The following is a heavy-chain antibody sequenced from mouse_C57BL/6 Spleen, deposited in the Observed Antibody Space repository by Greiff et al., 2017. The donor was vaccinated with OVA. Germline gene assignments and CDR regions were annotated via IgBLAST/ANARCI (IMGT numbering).Heavy chain of an antibody. CDR2: IWSGGST. D-gene: IGHD1-1*01. CDR1: GFSLTSYG. CDR3: ARVTTVVAYYAMDY. Sequence: VQLVESGPGLVQPSQSLSITCTVSGFSLTSYGVHWVRQSPGKGLEWLGVIWSGGSTDYNAAFISRLSISKDNSKSQVFFKMNSLQADDTAIYYCARVTTVVAYYAMDYWGQGTSVTVSS. J-gene: IGHJ4*01. V-gene: IGHV2-2*01.